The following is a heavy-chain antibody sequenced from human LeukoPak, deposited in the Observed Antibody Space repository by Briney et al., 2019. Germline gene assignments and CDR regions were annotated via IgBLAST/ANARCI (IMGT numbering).Heavy chain of an antibody. D-gene: IGHD3-10*01. Sequence: RGSLRLSCAASGFTFSSYGMHWVRQAPGKGLEWVAVIWYDGSNKYYADSVKGRFTISRDNSKNTLYLQMNSLRAEDTAVYYCARDLGSMVRGINAFDIWGQGTMVTVSS. CDR2: IWYDGSNK. V-gene: IGHV3-33*01. J-gene: IGHJ3*02. CDR3: ARDLGSMVRGINAFDI. CDR1: GFTFSSYG.